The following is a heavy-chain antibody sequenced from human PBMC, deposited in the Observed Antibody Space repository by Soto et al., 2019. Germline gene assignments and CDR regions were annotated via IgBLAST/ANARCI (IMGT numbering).Heavy chain of an antibody. J-gene: IGHJ4*02. CDR3: ARGIAAAGNPYYFDY. CDR1: GGSISSGGYS. V-gene: IGHV4-30-2*01. CDR2: IYHSGST. Sequence: PSETLSLTCAVSGGSISSGGYSWSWIRQPPGKGLEWIGYIYHSGSTYYNPSLKSRVTISVDRSKNQFSLKLSSVTAADTAVYYCARGIAAAGNPYYFDYWGQGTLVTV. D-gene: IGHD6-13*01.